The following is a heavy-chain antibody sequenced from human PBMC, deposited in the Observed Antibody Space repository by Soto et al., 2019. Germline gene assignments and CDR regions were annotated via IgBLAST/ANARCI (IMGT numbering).Heavy chain of an antibody. CDR1: GGTFSSYA. V-gene: IGHV1-69*01. J-gene: IGHJ6*02. CDR2: IIPIFGTA. D-gene: IGHD3-10*01. Sequence: QVQLVQSGAEVKKPGSSVKVSCKASGGTFSSYAISWVRQAPGQGLEWMGGIIPIFGTANYAQKFQGRVTITADESTSTAYRALSSLRSEDTAVYYCARARGYYGSGSYGYYYYYGMDVGGQGTTVTVSS. CDR3: ARARGYYGSGSYGYYYYYGMDV.